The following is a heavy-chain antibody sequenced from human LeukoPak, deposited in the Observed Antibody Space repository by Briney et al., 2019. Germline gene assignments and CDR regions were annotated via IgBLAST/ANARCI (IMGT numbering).Heavy chain of an antibody. CDR2: VYYTGST. J-gene: IGHJ5*02. CDR1: GASVTSGGFY. V-gene: IGHV4-39*01. D-gene: IGHD3-10*01. CDR3: ARHSGSGSLSRPFDP. Sequence: SETLSLTCSVSGASVTSGGFYWGWLRQPPGKGLEWIATVYYTGSTYYNPSLKSRVPISIDTSKNQFSLSLRSLIAADTAVYYCARHSGSGSLSRPFDPWGQGTLVTVSS.